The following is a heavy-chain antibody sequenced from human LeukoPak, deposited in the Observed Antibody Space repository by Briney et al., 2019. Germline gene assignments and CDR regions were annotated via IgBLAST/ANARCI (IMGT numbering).Heavy chain of an antibody. CDR3: ARRRYYGSGSYYDFDY. Sequence: GESLQISCQGSGYRFTSYWIGWVRRMPGKGLEWMGIIHPSDSDTRYSPSFQGQVTISADKSISTAYLQWSSLRASDTAMYYCARRRYYGSGSYYDFDYWGQGTLVTVSS. V-gene: IGHV5-51*01. D-gene: IGHD3-10*01. CDR1: GYRFTSYW. CDR2: IHPSDSDT. J-gene: IGHJ4*02.